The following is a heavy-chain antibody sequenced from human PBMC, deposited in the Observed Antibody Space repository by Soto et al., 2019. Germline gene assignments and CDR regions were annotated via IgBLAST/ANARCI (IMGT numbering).Heavy chain of an antibody. CDR3: AALWFGELAFNY. CDR1: GYSIRSGYY. D-gene: IGHD3-10*01. J-gene: IGHJ4*01. Sequence: ETLSLTCSVSGYSIRSGYYWGWVRQAPGKGLEWLGSVYHNGIMFHNPSFQSRVTISVDTPKNQFSLNLRSVTAADTAVYYCAALWFGELAFNYWGHGILVTVSS. CDR2: VYHNGIM. V-gene: IGHV4-38-2*02.